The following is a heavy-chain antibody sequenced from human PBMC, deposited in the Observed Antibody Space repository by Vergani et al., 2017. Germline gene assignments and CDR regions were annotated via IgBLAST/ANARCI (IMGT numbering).Heavy chain of an antibody. CDR2: ISSSSSYI. D-gene: IGHD6-13*01. CDR3: ATLPLQTQQQVTS. Sequence: EVQLVESGGGLVKPGGSLRLSCAASGFTFSSYSMNWVRQAPGKGLEWVSSISSSSSYIYYADSVKGRFTISRENAKNSLYLQMNSLKTEDTAVYYCATLPLQTQQQVTSWGQGTPVTVSS. CDR1: GFTFSSYS. V-gene: IGHV3-21*01. J-gene: IGHJ5*02.